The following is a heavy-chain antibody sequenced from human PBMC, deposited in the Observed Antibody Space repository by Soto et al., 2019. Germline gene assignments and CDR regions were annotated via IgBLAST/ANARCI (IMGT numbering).Heavy chain of an antibody. CDR3: ARQERYTDYLTTPCYFDH. Sequence: GESLKISCEASGYSFGNHWISWVRQMPGKGLEWLGRIDPSDSHADYSPSFQSHVTISADESLSTAYLQLNRVKASDAALYFCARQERYTDYLTTPCYFDHWGQGTLVTVSS. V-gene: IGHV5-10-1*01. J-gene: IGHJ4*02. CDR2: IDPSDSHA. D-gene: IGHD4-17*01. CDR1: GYSFGNHW.